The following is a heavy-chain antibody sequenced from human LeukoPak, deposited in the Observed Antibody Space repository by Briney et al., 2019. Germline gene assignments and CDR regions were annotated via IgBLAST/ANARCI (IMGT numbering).Heavy chain of an antibody. CDR2: ISYDGSNK. J-gene: IGHJ6*02. CDR1: GFTFSSYA. Sequence: GGSLRLSCAASGFTFSSYAMHWVRQAPGKGLEWVAVISYDGSNKYYADSVKGRFTISRDNSKNTLYLQMNSLRAEDTAVYYCARDQSPPIWFGIYYYYYGMDVWGQGTTVTVYS. D-gene: IGHD3-10*01. V-gene: IGHV3-30*04. CDR3: ARDQSPPIWFGIYYYYYGMDV.